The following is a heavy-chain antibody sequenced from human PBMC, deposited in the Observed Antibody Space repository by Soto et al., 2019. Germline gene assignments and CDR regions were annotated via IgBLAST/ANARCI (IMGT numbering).Heavy chain of an antibody. CDR3: ARATMYSSSWYLVY. D-gene: IGHD6-13*01. V-gene: IGHV1-18*01. Sequence: ASVKVSCKASGYTFTSYDINWVRQATGQGFEWMGWISAYNGNTNYAQKLQGRVTMTTDTSASTAYMELRSLRSDDTAVYYCARATMYSSSWYLVYWGQGTLVTVSS. CDR1: GYTFTSYD. J-gene: IGHJ4*02. CDR2: ISAYNGNT.